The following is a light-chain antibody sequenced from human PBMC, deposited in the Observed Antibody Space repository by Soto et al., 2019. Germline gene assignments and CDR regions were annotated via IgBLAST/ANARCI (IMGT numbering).Light chain of an antibody. CDR3: SSYTTTTRL. J-gene: IGLJ3*02. V-gene: IGLV2-14*01. CDR2: EVS. Sequence: QSALTQPASVSGSPGKSITISCTGTSSDIGSNNYVSWFQQCPGKAPTLIIYEVSNRPSGVSTHFSGSKSGNTASLTISGLLPEDEAEYYCSSYTTTTRLFGGGTKLTVL. CDR1: SSDIGSNNY.